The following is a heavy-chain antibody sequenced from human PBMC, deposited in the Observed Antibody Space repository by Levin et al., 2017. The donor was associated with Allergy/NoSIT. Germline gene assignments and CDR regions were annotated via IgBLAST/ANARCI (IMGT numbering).Heavy chain of an antibody. Sequence: LSLTCAASGFTFSSYEMNWVRRAPGKGLEWVSYISSTGSTIYSAGSVKGRFTISRDNAKNSLYLHMNSLRAEDTAVYYCARQLGNFWSGYNYFDYWGQGTLVTVSS. J-gene: IGHJ4*02. D-gene: IGHD3-3*01. CDR2: ISSTGSTI. V-gene: IGHV3-48*03. CDR3: ARQLGNFWSGYNYFDY. CDR1: GFTFSSYE.